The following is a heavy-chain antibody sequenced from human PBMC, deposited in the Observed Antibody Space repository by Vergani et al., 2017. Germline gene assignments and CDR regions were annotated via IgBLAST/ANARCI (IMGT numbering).Heavy chain of an antibody. CDR2: INPNSGGT. CDR1: GYTFTGYY. Sequence: QVQLVQSGAEVKKPGASVKVSCKASGYTFTGYYMHWVRQAPGQGLEWMGRINPNSGGTNYAQKFQGRVTMTRDTSISTAYMELSRLRSDDTAVYYCAXDGLGGYAGYYYYYMDVWGKGTTVTVSS. CDR3: AXDGLGGYAGYYYYYMDV. V-gene: IGHV1-2*06. J-gene: IGHJ6*03. D-gene: IGHD3-22*01.